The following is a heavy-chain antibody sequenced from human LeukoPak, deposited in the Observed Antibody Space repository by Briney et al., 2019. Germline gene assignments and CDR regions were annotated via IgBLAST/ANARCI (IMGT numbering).Heavy chain of an antibody. V-gene: IGHV4-34*01. D-gene: IGHD5-18*01. CDR1: GGSFSGYY. Sequence: SETLSLTCAVYGGSFSGYYWSWIRQPPGKGLEWIGEINHSGSTNYNPSLKSRVTISVDTSKNQFPLKLSSVTAADTAVYYCARQWGGVYSYGYGDAFDIWGQGTMVTVSS. CDR2: INHSGST. J-gene: IGHJ3*02. CDR3: ARQWGGVYSYGYGDAFDI.